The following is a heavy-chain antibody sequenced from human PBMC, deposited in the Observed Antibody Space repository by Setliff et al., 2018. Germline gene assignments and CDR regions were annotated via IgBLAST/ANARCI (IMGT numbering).Heavy chain of an antibody. CDR2: INPSGGYA. J-gene: IGHJ4*02. D-gene: IGHD5-18*01. V-gene: IGHV1-46*01. Sequence: GASVKVSCKASGGSFSSYGITWVRQAPGQGLEWMGIINPSGGYANYAQKSQGRVTMTRDTSTSTVYMEPSSLRSEDTAVYYCARAPLESGYNYGQGHYFDYWGQGTLVTVSS. CDR1: GGSFSSYG. CDR3: ARAPLESGYNYGQGHYFDY.